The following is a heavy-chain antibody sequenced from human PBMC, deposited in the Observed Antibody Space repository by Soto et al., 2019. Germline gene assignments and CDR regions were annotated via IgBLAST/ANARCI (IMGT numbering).Heavy chain of an antibody. V-gene: IGHV3-15*01. J-gene: IGHJ4*02. Sequence: EVQLVESGGGLVKPGGSLRLSCAASGFTFSNAWMSWVRQAPGKGLEWVGRIKSKTDGGTTDYAAPVKGRFTISRDDSKNTLYLQMNSLKTEDTAVYYCTKDPDWNPSDCDYWGQGTLVTVSS. CDR2: IKSKTDGGTT. CDR1: GFTFSNAW. D-gene: IGHD1-1*01. CDR3: TKDPDWNPSDCDY.